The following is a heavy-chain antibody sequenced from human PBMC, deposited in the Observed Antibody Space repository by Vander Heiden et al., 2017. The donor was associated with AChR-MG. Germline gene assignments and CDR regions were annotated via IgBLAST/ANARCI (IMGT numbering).Heavy chain of an antibody. CDR3: VGRTDQQLVHVHFDY. Sequence: QVQLVQSGAEVKKPGSSVKVSCKASGRTFSSYAISWVRQAPGQGLEWMGGIIPIFGTANYAQKFQGRVTITADKSTSTAYMELSSLRSEDTAVYYCVGRTDQQLVHVHFDYWGQGTLVTVSS. D-gene: IGHD6-6*01. CDR1: GRTFSSYA. V-gene: IGHV1-69*06. J-gene: IGHJ4*02. CDR2: IIPIFGTA.